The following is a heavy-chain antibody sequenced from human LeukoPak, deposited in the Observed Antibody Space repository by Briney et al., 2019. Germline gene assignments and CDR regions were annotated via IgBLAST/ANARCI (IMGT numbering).Heavy chain of an antibody. Sequence: PGGSLRLSCAASGFIFTNYNINWVGQAPGKGLEWVSSISGGSTYIYYADSLRGRFTISRDNAKNSVYLQMNSLRGEDPSVYYCARDDVTTNGGVIADSRLFDIGAKGQWSPSLQ. D-gene: IGHD2-8*02. CDR3: ARDDVTTNGGVIADSRLFDI. V-gene: IGHV3-21*01. J-gene: IGHJ3*02. CDR2: ISGGSTYI. CDR1: GFIFTNYN.